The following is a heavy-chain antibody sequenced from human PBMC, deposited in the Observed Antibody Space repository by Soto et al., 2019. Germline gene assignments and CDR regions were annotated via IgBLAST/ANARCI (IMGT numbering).Heavy chain of an antibody. V-gene: IGHV4-39*01. J-gene: IGHJ6*02. Sequence: QVQLQESGPGLVKPSETLSLTCTVSGGSISSSTYYWGWIRQPPGKGLEWIGFIYYSGSAYVNPSLKSRVTISIDTSKNQFSLKLTSVTAADTAVFYCARHGVDYGDYASYYYYGLDVWGRGTTVTVSS. CDR3: ARHGVDYGDYASYYYYGLDV. CDR2: IYYSGSA. CDR1: GGSISSSTYY. D-gene: IGHD4-17*01.